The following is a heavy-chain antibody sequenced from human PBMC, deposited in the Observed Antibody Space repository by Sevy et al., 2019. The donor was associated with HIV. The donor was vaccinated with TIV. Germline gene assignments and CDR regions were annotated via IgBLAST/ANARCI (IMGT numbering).Heavy chain of an antibody. D-gene: IGHD4-4*01. CDR3: ARQPEMYSKYEDYYYGMDV. Sequence: SETLSLTCTVSGGSISSSSYYWCWIRQPPGKGLEWIGSIYYSGSTYYNPSLKSRVTISVDTSKNQFSLKLSSVTAADTAVYYCARQPEMYSKYEDYYYGMDVWGQRTTVTVSS. CDR1: GGSISSSSYY. CDR2: IYYSGST. J-gene: IGHJ6*02. V-gene: IGHV4-39*01.